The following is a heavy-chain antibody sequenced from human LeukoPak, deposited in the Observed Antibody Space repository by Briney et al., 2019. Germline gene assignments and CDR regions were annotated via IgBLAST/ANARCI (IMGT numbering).Heavy chain of an antibody. J-gene: IGHJ4*02. V-gene: IGHV4-34*01. CDR1: GGSFSAYY. D-gene: IGHD3-10*01. Sequence: KPSETLSLTCAVYGGSFSAYYSSWIRQPPGKGLEWIGEINHSGSTNYNPSLKSRVTISVDTSKNQFSLNLSSMTAADTAVYYRARGSSGSDDWGQGTLGTVSS. CDR3: ARGSSGSDD. CDR2: INHSGST.